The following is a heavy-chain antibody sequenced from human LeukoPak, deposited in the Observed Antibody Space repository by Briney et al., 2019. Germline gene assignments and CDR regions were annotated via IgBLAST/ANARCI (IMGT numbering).Heavy chain of an antibody. Sequence: GGSLRLSCAASGFTFSDYYMSWIRQAPGKGLEWVSYISSSGSTIYYADSVKGRFTISRDNAKNSLYLQMNSLRAEDTAVYYCARRDGDIVVVPAPDYWGQGTLVTASS. J-gene: IGHJ4*02. V-gene: IGHV3-11*01. CDR1: GFTFSDYY. CDR3: ARRDGDIVVVPAPDY. CDR2: ISSSGSTI. D-gene: IGHD2-2*01.